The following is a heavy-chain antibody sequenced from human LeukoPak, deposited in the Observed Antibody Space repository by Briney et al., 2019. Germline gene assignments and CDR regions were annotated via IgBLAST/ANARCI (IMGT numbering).Heavy chain of an antibody. CDR1: GYTFTNNY. CDR2: INPSGDNA. Sequence: GASVKVSCKASGYTFTNNYMHWVRQAPGQGLEWMGIINPSGDNAWYAQNFQGRVTITADESTSTAYVELSSLRSEDTAVYYCARVRTQWLGEGYFQHWGQGTLVTVSS. J-gene: IGHJ1*01. D-gene: IGHD6-19*01. V-gene: IGHV1-46*01. CDR3: ARVRTQWLGEGYFQH.